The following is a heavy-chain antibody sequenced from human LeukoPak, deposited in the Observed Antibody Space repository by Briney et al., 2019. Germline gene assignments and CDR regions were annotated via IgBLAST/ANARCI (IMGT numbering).Heavy chain of an antibody. J-gene: IGHJ6*02. CDR2: FDPEDGET. Sequence: GASVKASCKVSGYTLTELSMHWVRQAPGKGLEWMGGFDPEDGETIYAQKFQGRVTMTEDTSTDTAYMELSSLRSEDTAVYYCATYLPKYDFWSGPRGMDVWGQGTRSPSP. D-gene: IGHD3-3*01. V-gene: IGHV1-24*01. CDR1: GYTLTELS. CDR3: ATYLPKYDFWSGPRGMDV.